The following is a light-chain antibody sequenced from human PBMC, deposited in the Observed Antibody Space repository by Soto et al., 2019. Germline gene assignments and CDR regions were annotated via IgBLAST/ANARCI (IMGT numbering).Light chain of an antibody. CDR1: QNINNY. Sequence: DIQMTQSPSSLSASVGDRVTITCRASQNINNYLNWYQQRPGKAPKLLIYAASTLQSGVPSRFSGSGSGTDFTLAISSIQPEDFATYYCQQSYIDPWGTCGQGTKVESK. CDR2: AAS. CDR3: QQSYIDPWGT. J-gene: IGKJ1*01. V-gene: IGKV1-39*01.